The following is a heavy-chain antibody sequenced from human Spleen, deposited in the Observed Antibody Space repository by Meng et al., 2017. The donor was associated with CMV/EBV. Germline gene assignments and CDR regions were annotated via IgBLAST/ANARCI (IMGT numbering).Heavy chain of an antibody. D-gene: IGHD5-24*01. Sequence: GGPLRLSCVGSGFRLDDYAMHWVRQAPGKGLEWVSGISYNSGTINYADSVKGRFSISRDNAKNSLYLQMNSLRAEDTAVYYCARDDGYNPYGRDYWGQGTLVTVSS. V-gene: IGHV3-9*01. CDR1: GFRLDDYA. CDR2: ISYNSGTI. CDR3: ARDDGYNPYGRDY. J-gene: IGHJ4*02.